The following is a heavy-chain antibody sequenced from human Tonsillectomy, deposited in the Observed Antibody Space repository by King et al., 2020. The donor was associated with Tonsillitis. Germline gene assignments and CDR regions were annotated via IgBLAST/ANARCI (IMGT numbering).Heavy chain of an antibody. D-gene: IGHD6-19*01. CDR1: GFTFSSYW. Sequence: VQLVESGGGLVQPGGSLRLSCAASGFTFSSYWVHWVRQAPGKGPVWVSRIYSDGSETRYADFVKGRFTISRDNAKNTLYLQMNSLRDEDTAMYYCSRGSSGGGQGYWFDPWGQGTLVTVSS. J-gene: IGHJ5*02. CDR3: SRGSSGGGQGYWFDP. CDR2: IYSDGSET. V-gene: IGHV3-74*02.